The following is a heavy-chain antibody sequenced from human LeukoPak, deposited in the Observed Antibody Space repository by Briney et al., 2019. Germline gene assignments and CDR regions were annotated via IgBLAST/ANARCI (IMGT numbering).Heavy chain of an antibody. D-gene: IGHD4-17*01. V-gene: IGHV4-61*02. CDR1: GGSISSGSYY. Sequence: SETLSLTCTVSGGSISSGSYYWSWIRQPAGKGLEWIGRIYTSGSTNYNPSLKSRVTISVDTSKNQFSLKLSSVTAADTAVYYCAATTVTTWGYFQHWGQGTLVTVSS. J-gene: IGHJ1*01. CDR3: AATTVTTWGYFQH. CDR2: IYTSGST.